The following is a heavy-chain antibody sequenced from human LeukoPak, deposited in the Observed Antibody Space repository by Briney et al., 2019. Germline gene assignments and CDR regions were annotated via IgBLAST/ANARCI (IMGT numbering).Heavy chain of an antibody. J-gene: IGHJ4*02. D-gene: IGHD2-15*01. CDR3: AKGYCSGGSCPVNYFDY. CDR1: GFTFSIYA. CDR2: ICGSGDSS. Sequence: GGSLRLSCAASGFTFSIYAMSWVRQAPGKGLEWVSDICGSGDSSYYADSVKGRFTLSRDNSKNTLYLQMNSLRAEDTAIYFCAKGYCSGGSCPVNYFDYWGQGTLVTVSS. V-gene: IGHV3-23*01.